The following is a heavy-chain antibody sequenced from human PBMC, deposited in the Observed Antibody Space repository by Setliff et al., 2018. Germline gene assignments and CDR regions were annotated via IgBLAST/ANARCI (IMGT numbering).Heavy chain of an antibody. D-gene: IGHD3-3*01. Sequence: SETLSLTCSVSGDSISSGIYHWSWIRQPAGKGLEWIGRIYVNGGSTTYSPSLKSRVTISVDPSKNQFSLRVTSVTAADTAVYYCARGRGLEWLPESWFDPWGQGTLVTVSS. CDR3: ARGRGLEWLPESWFDP. J-gene: IGHJ5*02. CDR2: IYVNGGST. V-gene: IGHV4-61*02. CDR1: GDSISSGIYH.